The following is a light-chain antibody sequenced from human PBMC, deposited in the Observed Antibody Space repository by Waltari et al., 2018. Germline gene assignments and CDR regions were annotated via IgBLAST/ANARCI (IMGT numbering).Light chain of an antibody. V-gene: IGKV3-15*01. J-gene: IGKJ2*01. CDR2: GAS. CDR3: QQYNTWPYT. Sequence: EIVMTQSPATLSVSPGERATLSCRASQSISSTLAWYQQRPGQAPRLLIYGASTRVTGIPARFSGSGSGTEFTLTISSLQSEDFAAYYCQQYNTWPYTFGQGTKVEIK. CDR1: QSISST.